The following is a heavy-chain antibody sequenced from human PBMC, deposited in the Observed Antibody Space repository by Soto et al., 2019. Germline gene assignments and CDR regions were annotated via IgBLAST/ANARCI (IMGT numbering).Heavy chain of an antibody. Sequence: AASVKVSCKASGYTFTSYYMHWVRQAPGQGLEWMGIINPSGGSTSYAQKFQGRVTMTRDTSTSTVYMELSSLRSEDTAVYYCARDLVYDILTASYDSSYYYYYYMDVWGKGTTVTVSS. CDR1: GYTFTSYY. CDR2: INPSGGST. V-gene: IGHV1-46*03. D-gene: IGHD3-9*01. J-gene: IGHJ6*03. CDR3: ARDLVYDILTASYDSSYYYYYYMDV.